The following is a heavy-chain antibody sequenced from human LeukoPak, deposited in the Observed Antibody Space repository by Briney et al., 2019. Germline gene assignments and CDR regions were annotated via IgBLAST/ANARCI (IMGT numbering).Heavy chain of an antibody. CDR3: AKRAVPTAATPWFDP. D-gene: IGHD2-15*01. Sequence: PRASLRLSCGASGFTFSSYAMSWVRQAPGKGLEWVSSISGSGGSTYYADSVKGRFTISRDNSKDTLYLQMNSLRAEDTAVYYCAKRAVPTAATPWFDPWGQGTLVIVSS. CDR1: GFTFSSYA. V-gene: IGHV3-23*01. CDR2: ISGSGGST. J-gene: IGHJ5*02.